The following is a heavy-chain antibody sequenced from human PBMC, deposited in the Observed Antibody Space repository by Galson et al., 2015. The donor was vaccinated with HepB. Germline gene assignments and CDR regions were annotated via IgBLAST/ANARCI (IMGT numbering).Heavy chain of an antibody. CDR3: ARGLRYNGDDAFDI. V-gene: IGHV6-1*01. CDR2: TYYRSKWYN. CDR1: GDSVSSNSAA. J-gene: IGHJ3*02. Sequence: CAISGDSVSSNSAAWNWIRQSPSRGLEWLGRTYYRSKWYNDYAVSVKSRITINPDTSKNQFSLQLNTVTPEDTAVYYCARGLRYNGDDAFDIWGQGTMVTVSS. D-gene: IGHD5-12*01.